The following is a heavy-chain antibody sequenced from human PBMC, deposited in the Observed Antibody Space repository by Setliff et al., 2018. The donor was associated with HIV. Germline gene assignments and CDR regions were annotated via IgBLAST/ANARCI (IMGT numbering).Heavy chain of an antibody. Sequence: SETLSLTCSVSAYSISSGYYWGWIRQSPGKGLEWIGSIFYNGSTYYNPSLVNRVIISVDTSKEQFYLKLSSVTAADTARYYCSRHPVILPSMPIHNWFYPWGQGILVTVSS. CDR2: IFYNGST. D-gene: IGHD4-4*01. CDR3: SRHPVILPSMPIHNWFYP. CDR1: AYSISSGYY. J-gene: IGHJ5*02. V-gene: IGHV4-38-2*01.